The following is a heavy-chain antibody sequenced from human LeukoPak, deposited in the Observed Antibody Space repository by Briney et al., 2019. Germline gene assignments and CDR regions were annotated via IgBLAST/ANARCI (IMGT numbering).Heavy chain of an antibody. Sequence: GGSLRLSCAASGFTFSSYSMNWVRQAPGKGLEWVSSISSSSSYIYYADSVKGRFTISRDNAKNSLYLQMNSLRAEDTAVYYCATSLTGTQFGVGYWGQGTLVTVSS. D-gene: IGHD1-20*01. V-gene: IGHV3-21*01. CDR3: ATSLTGTQFGVGY. J-gene: IGHJ4*02. CDR2: ISSSSSYI. CDR1: GFTFSSYS.